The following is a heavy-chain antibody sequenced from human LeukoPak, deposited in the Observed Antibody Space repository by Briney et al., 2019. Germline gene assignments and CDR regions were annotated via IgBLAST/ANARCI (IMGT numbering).Heavy chain of an antibody. V-gene: IGHV6-1*01. J-gene: IGHJ4*02. CDR2: TYYRSKWYN. CDR3: ARAIRGTAGTWDF. CDR1: GDSVSSKSAA. Sequence: SQTLSLTCAISGDSVSSKSAAWNWIRQSPSRGLEWLGRTYYRSKWYNDYAVSVQSRIPINPDTSRNQFSLQLNSVTPEDTAVYYCARAIRGTAGTWDFWGQGTLVTVSS. D-gene: IGHD6-13*01.